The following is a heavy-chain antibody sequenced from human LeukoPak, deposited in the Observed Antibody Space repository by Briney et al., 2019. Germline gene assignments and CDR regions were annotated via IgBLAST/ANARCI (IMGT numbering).Heavy chain of an antibody. CDR2: ISSSSSYI. D-gene: IGHD6-13*01. J-gene: IGHJ4*02. CDR3: ARDPTFYSSSWYDY. V-gene: IGHV3-21*01. CDR1: GFTFSSYS. Sequence: GGSLRLSCAASGFTFSSYSMNWVRQAPGEGLEWVSSISSSSSYIYYADSVKGRFTISRDNAKNSLYPQMNSLRAEDTAVYYCARDPTFYSSSWYDYWGQGTLVTVSS.